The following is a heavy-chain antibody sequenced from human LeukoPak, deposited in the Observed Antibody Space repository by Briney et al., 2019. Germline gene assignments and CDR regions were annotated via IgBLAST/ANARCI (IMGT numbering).Heavy chain of an antibody. CDR2: ITGNGFET. V-gene: IGHV3-23*01. J-gene: IGHJ5*01. Sequence: GGSLRLSCAASGFTFDSHAMAWVRQAPGAGLEWVSGITGNGFETFYADPVRGRFTISRDNSKNSLYLQMNSLRAEDTAVYYCARDDTGYYTPPNWFDPWGEGTLVTVFS. D-gene: IGHD3-3*01. CDR3: ARDDTGYYTPPNWFDP. CDR1: GFTFDSHA.